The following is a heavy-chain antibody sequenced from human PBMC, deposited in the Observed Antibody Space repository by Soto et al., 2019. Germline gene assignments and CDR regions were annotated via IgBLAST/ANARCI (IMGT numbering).Heavy chain of an antibody. CDR1: GYTFTSYY. CDR3: TRGQGAAGYEWFDP. CDR2: INPSGGST. Sequence: QVQLVQSGAEVKKPGASVKVSCKASGYTFTSYYIHWVRQAPGQGLEWMGIINPSGGSTGYAQKFQGRVTMTRDTSTSTVYMEVSSLRSEDTAVYYSTRGQGAAGYEWFDPWGQGTLVTVSS. J-gene: IGHJ5*02. D-gene: IGHD1-1*01. V-gene: IGHV1-46*01.